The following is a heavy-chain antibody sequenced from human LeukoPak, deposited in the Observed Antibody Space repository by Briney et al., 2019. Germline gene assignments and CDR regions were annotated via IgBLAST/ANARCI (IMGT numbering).Heavy chain of an antibody. V-gene: IGHV1-2*02. CDR1: GYTFTGYY. CDR2: INPNSGGT. CDR3: ARGDSSGYYFHYYYYYMDV. D-gene: IGHD3-22*01. Sequence: ASVKVSCKASGYTFTGYYMHWVRQAPGQGLEWMGWINPNSGGTNYAQKFQGRVTMTRDTSISTAYMELSRLRSDDTAAYYCARGDSSGYYFHYYYYYMDVWGKGTTVTIS. J-gene: IGHJ6*03.